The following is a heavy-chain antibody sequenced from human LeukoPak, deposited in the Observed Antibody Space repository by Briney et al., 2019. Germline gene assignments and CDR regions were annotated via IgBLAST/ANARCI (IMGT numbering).Heavy chain of an antibody. V-gene: IGHV4-4*09. D-gene: IGHD2-2*01. CDR3: ARQKCTSTSCLTKNAFDI. J-gene: IGHJ3*02. CDR2: IYTSGST. Sequence: SETLSLTCTVSGSISSYYWSWIRPPPGKGLEWIGYIYTSGSTNYNPSLKSRVTISVDTSKNQFSLDLSSVTAADTAVYYRARQKCTSTSCLTKNAFDIWGQGTMVTVSS. CDR1: GSISSYY.